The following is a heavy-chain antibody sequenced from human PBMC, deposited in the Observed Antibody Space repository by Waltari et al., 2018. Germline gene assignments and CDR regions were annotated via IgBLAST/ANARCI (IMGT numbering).Heavy chain of an antibody. Sequence: QLQLQESGPGLVEPSETLSLTCTVTGGSISSSSYYWGLIRQSPGKGLEWIGSIYYSGSTYYNPSLKSRVTISVDTSKNQFSLKLSSVTAADTAVYYCARHLHDSSGYYLHYFDYWGQGTLVTVSS. CDR2: IYYSGST. CDR3: ARHLHDSSGYYLHYFDY. J-gene: IGHJ4*02. CDR1: GGSISSSSYY. V-gene: IGHV4-39*01. D-gene: IGHD3-22*01.